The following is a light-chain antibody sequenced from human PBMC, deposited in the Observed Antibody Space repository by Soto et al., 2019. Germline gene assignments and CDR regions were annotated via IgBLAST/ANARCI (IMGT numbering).Light chain of an antibody. Sequence: EIVMTQSPGTLSLSPGERATISCRASQVIGSRYLAWYHQKSGQAPRLLIYGASSRATGIPDRFSGSGSGTDFTLTTSRLEPEDFGVYYCQQFGSSTPHTFGQGTKLEIK. J-gene: IGKJ2*01. CDR2: GAS. CDR3: QQFGSSTPHT. V-gene: IGKV3-20*01. CDR1: QVIGSRY.